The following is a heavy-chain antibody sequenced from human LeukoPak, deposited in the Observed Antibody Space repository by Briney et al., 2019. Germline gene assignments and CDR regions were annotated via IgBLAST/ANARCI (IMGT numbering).Heavy chain of an antibody. V-gene: IGHV1-2*06. CDR1: GYTFTGYY. J-gene: IGHJ6*03. D-gene: IGHD2-2*01. CDR3: ARVEVPAAMVSNHYYYYYMDV. CDR2: INPNSGGT. Sequence: ASVKVSCKASGYTFTGYYMHWVRQAPGQGLEWMGRINPNSGGTNYAQKFQGRVTMTRGTSISTAYMELSRLRSDDTAVYYCARVEVPAAMVSNHYYYYYMDVWGKGTTVTVSS.